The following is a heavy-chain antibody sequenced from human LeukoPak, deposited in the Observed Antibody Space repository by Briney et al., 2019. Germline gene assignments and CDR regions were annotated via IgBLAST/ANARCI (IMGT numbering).Heavy chain of an antibody. D-gene: IGHD3-3*01. CDR1: GYTFTSYD. CDR2: MNPNSGNT. Sequence: GASVKVSCKASGYTFTSYDISWVRQATGQGLEWMGWMNPNSGNTGYAQKFRGRVTITRNTSISTAYMELSSLRSEDTAVYYCAIVDDFWSGYPSSYWGQGTLVTVSS. J-gene: IGHJ4*02. V-gene: IGHV1-8*03. CDR3: AIVDDFWSGYPSSY.